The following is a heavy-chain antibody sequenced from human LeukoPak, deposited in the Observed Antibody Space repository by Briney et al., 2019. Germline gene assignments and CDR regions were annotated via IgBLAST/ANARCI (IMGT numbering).Heavy chain of an antibody. Sequence: SETLSLTCTVSGGSISSFYWSWIRLPPGKGLEWIGYISYTWSTNYHPSFKSRVTMSIDTSKNQFSLNLTSVTAADTAVYYCAREDGSGSYYSFPYWGQGTLVTVSS. V-gene: IGHV4-59*01. J-gene: IGHJ4*02. D-gene: IGHD3-10*01. CDR3: AREDGSGSYYSFPY. CDR2: ISYTWST. CDR1: GGSISSFY.